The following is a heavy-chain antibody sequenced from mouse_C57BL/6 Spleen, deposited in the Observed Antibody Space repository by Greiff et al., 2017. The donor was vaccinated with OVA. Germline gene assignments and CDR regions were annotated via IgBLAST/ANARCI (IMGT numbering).Heavy chain of an antibody. D-gene: IGHD3-2*02. CDR1: GYAFSSYW. Sequence: VHLVESGAELVKPGASVKISCKASGYAFSSYWMNWVKQRPGKGLEWIGQIYPGDGDTNYNGKFKGKATLTADKSSSTAYMQLSSLTSEDSAVYFCARGGSGPFAYWGQGTLVTVSA. V-gene: IGHV1-80*01. J-gene: IGHJ3*01. CDR3: ARGGSGPFAY. CDR2: IYPGDGDT.